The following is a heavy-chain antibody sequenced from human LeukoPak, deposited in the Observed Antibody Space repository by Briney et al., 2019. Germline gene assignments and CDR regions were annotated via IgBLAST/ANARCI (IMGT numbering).Heavy chain of an antibody. Sequence: GASVKVSRKASGYTFTSYAMNWVRQAPGQGLEWMGWINTNTGNPTYAQGFTGRFVFSLDTSVSTAYLQISSLKAEDTAVYYCARGRYSSSWFKVGIDYYYMDVWGKGTTVTVSS. V-gene: IGHV7-4-1*02. CDR2: INTNTGNP. J-gene: IGHJ6*03. CDR3: ARGRYSSSWFKVGIDYYYMDV. D-gene: IGHD6-13*01. CDR1: GYTFTSYA.